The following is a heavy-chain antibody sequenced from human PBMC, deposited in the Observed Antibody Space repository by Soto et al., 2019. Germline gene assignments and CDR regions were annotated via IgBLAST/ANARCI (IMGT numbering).Heavy chain of an antibody. CDR3: ASDRSSSWDQDYGMDV. J-gene: IGHJ6*02. CDR2: IYYSGIT. CDR1: GGSISTYY. Sequence: SETLSLTCTVSGGSISTYYWSWIRQPPGKGLEWIGYIYYSGITSYNPSLKSRVTISVDTSKNQFSLKLRSVTAADTAVYYCASDRSSSWDQDYGMDVWGQGTTVTVSS. D-gene: IGHD6-13*01. V-gene: IGHV4-59*01.